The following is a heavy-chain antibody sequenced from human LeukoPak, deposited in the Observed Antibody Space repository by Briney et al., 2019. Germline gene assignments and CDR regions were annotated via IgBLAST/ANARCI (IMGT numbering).Heavy chain of an antibody. CDR2: INPNIGDT. CDR1: GYTFIGYY. J-gene: IGHJ6*03. D-gene: IGHD6-13*01. Sequence: ASLKVSCKASGYTFIGYYIHWVRQAPGQGLEWMGRINPNIGDTDYAQKFQGRVTMTRNTSISTAYMELSSLRSEDTAVYYCAREPHSSSWNYYYYYYMDVWGKGTTVTVSS. V-gene: IGHV1-2*06. CDR3: AREPHSSSWNYYYYYYMDV.